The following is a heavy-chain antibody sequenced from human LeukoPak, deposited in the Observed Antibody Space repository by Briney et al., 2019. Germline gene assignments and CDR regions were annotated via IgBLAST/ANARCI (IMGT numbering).Heavy chain of an antibody. V-gene: IGHV1-69*01. CDR2: IIPIFGTA. CDR3: AGYQLLPTDYYYYYMDV. D-gene: IGHD2-2*01. Sequence: SVKVSCKASGGTFSSYAISWVRQAPGQGLEWMGGIIPIFGTANYAQKFEGRVTITADESTSTAYMELSSLRSEDTAVYYCAGYQLLPTDYYYYYMDVWGKGTTVTVSS. CDR1: GGTFSSYA. J-gene: IGHJ6*03.